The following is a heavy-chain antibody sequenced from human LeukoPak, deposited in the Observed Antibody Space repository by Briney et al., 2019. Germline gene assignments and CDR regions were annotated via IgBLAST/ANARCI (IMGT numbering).Heavy chain of an antibody. J-gene: IGHJ4*02. V-gene: IGHV3-21*01. Sequence: GGSLRLSCTASGFTFSNFAMLWVRQAPRKGLQWVSVIGSDSGGIQYADSVKGRFTISRDNAKKSLYLQMNSLRAEDTAVYYCTRDPTVTTFGYWGQGTLVTVSS. D-gene: IGHD4-17*01. CDR3: TRDPTVTTFGY. CDR2: IGSDSGGI. CDR1: GFTFSNFA.